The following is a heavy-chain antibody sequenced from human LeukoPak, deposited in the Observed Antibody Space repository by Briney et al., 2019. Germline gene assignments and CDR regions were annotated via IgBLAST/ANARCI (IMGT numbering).Heavy chain of an antibody. D-gene: IGHD5-18*01. CDR2: ISYDGSNK. CDR3: ARSGGYSYGEFPIY. V-gene: IGHV3-30-3*01. CDR1: GFTFSTYT. Sequence: GRSLRLSCAASGFTFSTYTMHWVRQAPGKGLEWVAVISYDGSNKYYADSVKGRFTISRDNSKNTLYLQMNSLRAEDTAVYYCARSGGYSYGEFPIYWGQGTLVTVSS. J-gene: IGHJ4*02.